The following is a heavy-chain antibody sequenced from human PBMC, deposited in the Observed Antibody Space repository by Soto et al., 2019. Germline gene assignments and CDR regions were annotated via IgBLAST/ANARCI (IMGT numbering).Heavy chain of an antibody. CDR3: ASQGYGPRRGLVDA. CDR2: INHDGYS. Sequence: QVQLQQSGPGLVKPSETLSLTCTVSGGSIINYYCSWFRQSPGKGLEWIGYINHDGYSAYNLSLKRRITMSAATSRAQFSLMLDSVTATVTAVDYCASQGYGPRRGLVDAWGQGTTVIVSS. CDR1: GGSIINYY. D-gene: IGHD4-17*01. J-gene: IGHJ6*02. V-gene: IGHV4-59*08.